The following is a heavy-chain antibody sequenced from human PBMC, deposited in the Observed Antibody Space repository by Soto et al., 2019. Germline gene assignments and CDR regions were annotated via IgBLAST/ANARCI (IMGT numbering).Heavy chain of an antibody. J-gene: IGHJ6*02. V-gene: IGHV3-30*18. CDR1: GFTFSSYG. CDR2: ISYDGSNK. D-gene: IGHD2-2*01. CDR3: AKDMVVPAATLAAAGPYYYGMDV. Sequence: GGSLRLSCAASGFTFSSYGMHWVRQAPGKGLEWVAVISYDGSNKYYADSVKGRFTISRENSKNTLYLQMNSLRAVDTAVYYCAKDMVVPAATLAAAGPYYYGMDVWGQGTTVTVSS.